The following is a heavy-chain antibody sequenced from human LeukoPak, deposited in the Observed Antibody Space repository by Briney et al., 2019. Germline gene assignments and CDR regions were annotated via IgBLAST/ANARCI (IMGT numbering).Heavy chain of an antibody. CDR2: IYSGGST. V-gene: IGHV3-53*01. CDR1: GFTVSSTY. J-gene: IGHJ4*02. D-gene: IGHD1-26*01. Sequence: GGSLRLSCAASGFTVSSTYMSWVRQAPGKGVECVSLIYSGGSTYYADSVKGRFTISRDNSKNTLYLKMNSLRAEDTAVYYCAREGYRGSDYWGQGTLVTVSS. CDR3: AREGYRGSDY.